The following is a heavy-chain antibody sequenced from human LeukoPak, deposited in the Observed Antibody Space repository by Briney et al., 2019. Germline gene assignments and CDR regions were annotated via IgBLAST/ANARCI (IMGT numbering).Heavy chain of an antibody. J-gene: IGHJ4*02. V-gene: IGHV4-59*01. D-gene: IGHD5-24*01. Sequence: SETLSLTCTVSGGSISSYYWAWIRQPPGKGLEWIGCIYYTGSTNYNPALKSRVTISVDTSKNQFSLRLSSVTAADTAVYYCAREGRDDYNLFTAFDYWGRGALVTVSS. CDR1: GGSISSYY. CDR2: IYYTGST. CDR3: AREGRDDYNLFTAFDY.